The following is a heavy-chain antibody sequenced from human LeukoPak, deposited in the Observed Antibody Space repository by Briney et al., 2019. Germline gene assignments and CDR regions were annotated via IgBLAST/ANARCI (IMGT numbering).Heavy chain of an antibody. CDR1: GYTFTGYY. J-gene: IGHJ4*02. D-gene: IGHD3-10*01. Sequence: ASVKVSCKASGYTFTGYYMHWVRQAPGQGLEWMGGFDSEDREIIYAQNFQGRVTMTEDTSTDTAYMELRSLRYEDTAVYYCANHKAYDSGSFEFWGRGTLVTVSS. CDR2: FDSEDREI. V-gene: IGHV1-24*01. CDR3: ANHKAYDSGSFEF.